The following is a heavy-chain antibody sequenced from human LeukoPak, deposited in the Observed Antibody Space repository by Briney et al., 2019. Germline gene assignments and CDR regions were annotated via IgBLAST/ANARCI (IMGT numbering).Heavy chain of an antibody. D-gene: IGHD6-13*01. V-gene: IGHV3-23*01. CDR2: ISGSGGRT. Sequence: GGSLRLSCTASGFTFSSYGMSWVRQSPGKGLELVSGISGSGGRTYYADSVRGRFTTYRDNSKNTVYLEMNSLGAEDKAVYSCAKDRERGSSSWSYFDYWGQGNLVTVSS. CDR3: AKDRERGSSSWSYFDY. J-gene: IGHJ4*02. CDR1: GFTFSSYG.